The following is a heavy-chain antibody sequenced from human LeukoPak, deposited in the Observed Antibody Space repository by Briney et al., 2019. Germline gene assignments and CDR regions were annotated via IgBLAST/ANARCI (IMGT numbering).Heavy chain of an antibody. CDR1: GYTFTSYG. V-gene: IGHV1-18*01. D-gene: IGHD6-19*01. Sequence: ASVKVSCKASGYTFTSYGISWVRQAPGQGLEWMGWISAYNGNTNYAQKLQGRVTMTTDTSTSTAYMELRSLRSDDTAVYYCARVSSGWGGYYYYYYMDVLGKGTTVTVSS. CDR2: ISAYNGNT. J-gene: IGHJ6*03. CDR3: ARVSSGWGGYYYYYYMDV.